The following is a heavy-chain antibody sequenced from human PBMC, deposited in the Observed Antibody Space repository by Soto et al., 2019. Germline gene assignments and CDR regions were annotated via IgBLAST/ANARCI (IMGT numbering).Heavy chain of an antibody. CDR3: ARLITMIVVVNGMDV. CDR2: VSSSGNT. Sequence: SETLSLTCTVSGDSLGNYYCFWIRQPVGKGLEWIGRVSSSGNTNANPTLNSRATMSIDTSKNQFSLRLRSVTAADTAVYYCARLITMIVVVNGMDVWGQGTTVTVSS. J-gene: IGHJ6*02. D-gene: IGHD3-22*01. V-gene: IGHV4-4*07. CDR1: GDSLGNYY.